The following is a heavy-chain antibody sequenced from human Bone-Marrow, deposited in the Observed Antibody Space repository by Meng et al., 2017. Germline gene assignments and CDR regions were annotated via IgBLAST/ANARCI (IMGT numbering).Heavy chain of an antibody. J-gene: IGHJ4*02. V-gene: IGHV4-59*01. CDR1: GGSISSYY. Sequence: SETLSLTCTVSGGSISSYYWSWIRQPPGKGLEWIGYIYYSGSTNYNPSLKSRVTISVDTSKNQFSLKLSSVTAADTAVYYGAREEVAGIFDYWGQGTLVTVSS. CDR3: AREEVAGIFDY. CDR2: IYYSGST. D-gene: IGHD6-19*01.